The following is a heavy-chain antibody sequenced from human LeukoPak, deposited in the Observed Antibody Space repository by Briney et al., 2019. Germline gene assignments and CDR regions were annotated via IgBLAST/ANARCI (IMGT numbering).Heavy chain of an antibody. V-gene: IGHV4-59*01. CDR3: ARALVFDY. J-gene: IGHJ4*02. Sequence: SETLSLTCTVSGDSISSNYWSWIRQPPGKGLEWIGYIYYSGSTNYNPSLKSRVTISVGTSKNQFSLKLSSVTAADTAVYYCARALVFDYWGQGTLVTVSS. CDR2: IYYSGST. CDR1: GDSISSNY.